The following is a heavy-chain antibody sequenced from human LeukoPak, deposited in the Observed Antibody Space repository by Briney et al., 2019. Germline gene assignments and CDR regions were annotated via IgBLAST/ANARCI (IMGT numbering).Heavy chain of an antibody. CDR3: AREADMARPFDY. CDR2: LSTTGAT. V-gene: IGHV4-4*07. CDR1: GASISSHY. Sequence: SETLSLTCTVSGASISSHYWSWIRQPAGKGLEWIGRLSTTGATNYSPSLRSRVTLSRDTSRNQFSLKLNSVIAADTAIYYCAREADMARPFDYWGQGTLVTVSS. J-gene: IGHJ4*02. D-gene: IGHD5-24*01.